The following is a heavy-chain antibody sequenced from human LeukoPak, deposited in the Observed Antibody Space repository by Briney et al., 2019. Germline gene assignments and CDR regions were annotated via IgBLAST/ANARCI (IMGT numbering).Heavy chain of an antibody. Sequence: SGESLKISCKGSGHTFTNYWIGWVRQMPGKGLEWMGIIYPGDSDTRYSPSFQGQVTISADKSTSTAYLQWSSLKASDTAMYYCARRSSGWYQDYWGQGTLVTVSS. CDR1: GHTFTNYW. CDR3: ARRSSGWYQDY. D-gene: IGHD6-19*01. J-gene: IGHJ4*02. CDR2: IYPGDSDT. V-gene: IGHV5-51*01.